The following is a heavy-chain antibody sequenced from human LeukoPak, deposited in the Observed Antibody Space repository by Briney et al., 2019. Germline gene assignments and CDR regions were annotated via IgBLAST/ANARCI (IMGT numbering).Heavy chain of an antibody. CDR2: IYDSRRT. Sequence: TGGSLRLSCAASGFIVSDYYVDWVRQAPGKGLEWIGSIYDSRRTYYSPSLKSRLTISVDTSKNQFSLKLSSVTAADTAMYYCATHSGYDYRWVYWGQGTLVTVSS. D-gene: IGHD5-12*01. CDR1: GFIVSDYY. V-gene: IGHV4-38-2*01. CDR3: ATHSGYDYRWVY. J-gene: IGHJ4*02.